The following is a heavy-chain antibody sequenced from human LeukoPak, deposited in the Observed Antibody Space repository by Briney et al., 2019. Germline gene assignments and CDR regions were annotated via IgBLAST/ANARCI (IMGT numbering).Heavy chain of an antibody. CDR1: GFTFSSYV. V-gene: IGHV3-23*01. CDR2: ISGSGGST. D-gene: IGHD6-19*01. Sequence: GGSLRLSCAAPGFTFSSYVMSWVRQAPGKGLEWVSGISGSGGSTKYADSVKGRFTISRDNSKNTLYLQMNSLRAEDTAVYYCARAHPSSGWYAFFDYWGQGTLVTVSS. CDR3: ARAHPSSGWYAFFDY. J-gene: IGHJ4*02.